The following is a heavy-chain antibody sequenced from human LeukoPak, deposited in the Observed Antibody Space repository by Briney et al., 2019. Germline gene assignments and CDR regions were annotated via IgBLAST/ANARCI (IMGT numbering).Heavy chain of an antibody. CDR1: GFTFSSYW. J-gene: IGHJ3*02. V-gene: IGHV3-7*01. CDR3: ARDRARYFDWFPGLDAFDI. CDR2: IKQDGSEK. Sequence: GGSLRLSCAASGFTFSSYWMSWVRQAPGKGLEWVANIKQDGSEKYYVDSVKGRFSISRDNAKNTLYLQMNSLRAEDTAVYYCARDRARYFDWFPGLDAFDIWGQGTMVTVSS. D-gene: IGHD3-9*01.